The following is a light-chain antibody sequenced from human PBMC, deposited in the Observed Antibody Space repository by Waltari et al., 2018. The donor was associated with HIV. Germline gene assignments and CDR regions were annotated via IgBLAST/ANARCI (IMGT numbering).Light chain of an antibody. J-gene: IGKJ1*01. CDR3: QQTYDAPWT. CDR2: SAS. CDR1: DSISSY. Sequence: DRVTIACRASDSISSYVNGYQQQPGKPPRLLIFSASNLEAGVPSRFRGSGSGTDFTLTITSLQVEDFAVYFCQQTYDAPWTFGPGT. V-gene: IGKV1-39*01.